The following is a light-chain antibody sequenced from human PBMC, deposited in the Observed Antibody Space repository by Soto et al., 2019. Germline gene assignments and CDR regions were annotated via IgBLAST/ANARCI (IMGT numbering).Light chain of an antibody. J-gene: IGKJ2*01. Sequence: IQMTQSPSSLSASVGDTVTIACRASQSISTSLNWYQQKSGKAPRLLIYAASALQTGVPSRFSGSGSGTDFTLTISSLQPEDFATYYCQQCSSAPPYTFGQGTKLEMK. CDR1: QSISTS. CDR3: QQCSSAPPYT. V-gene: IGKV1-39*01. CDR2: AAS.